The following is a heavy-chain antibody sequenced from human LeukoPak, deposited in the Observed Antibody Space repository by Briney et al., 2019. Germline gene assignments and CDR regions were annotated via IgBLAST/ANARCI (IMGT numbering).Heavy chain of an antibody. CDR2: LYSDGNT. J-gene: IGHJ4*02. Sequence: GGSPRLSCAASGFTVITNDMTGVRQAPGKGLEWVSVLYSDGNTKYADSVQGRFTISRDNSKNTLYLEMNSLGPDDTAVYYCARGVEPLAANTLAYWGQGTLVTVSS. CDR3: ARGVEPLAANTLAY. V-gene: IGHV3-53*01. D-gene: IGHD1-14*01. CDR1: GFTVITND.